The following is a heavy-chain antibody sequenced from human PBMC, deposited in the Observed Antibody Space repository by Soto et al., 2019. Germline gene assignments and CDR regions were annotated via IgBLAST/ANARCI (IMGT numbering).Heavy chain of an antibody. CDR1: GFTFSICW. Sequence: EVQLVESGGGLVQPGGSLRLSCAASGFTFSICWMHWVRQAPGKGLVWVSRINSDGSSTSYVDSVKGRFSISRDNAKNTVYLQMNSLRAEDTAVYYCATLGYCSSTSCDYWGQGTLVTVSS. V-gene: IGHV3-74*01. CDR2: INSDGSST. D-gene: IGHD2-2*01. CDR3: ATLGYCSSTSCDY. J-gene: IGHJ4*02.